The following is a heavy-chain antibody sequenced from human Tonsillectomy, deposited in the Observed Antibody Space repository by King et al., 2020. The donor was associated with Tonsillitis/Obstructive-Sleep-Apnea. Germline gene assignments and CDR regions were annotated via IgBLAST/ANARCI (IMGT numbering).Heavy chain of an antibody. CDR1: GFSFSSYG. V-gene: IGHV3-33*01. CDR3: ARDHYTSGWPYYGIDV. J-gene: IGHJ6*02. Sequence: VQLVESGGGVVQPGRSLRLSCAASGFSFSSYGIHWVRQAPGKGLEWVAVIWYDENNKYYTDSVKGRFTISRDNPKNTLYLQMNSLRAEDTAVYYCARDHYTSGWPYYGIDVWGQGTTVTVSS. CDR2: IWYDENNK. D-gene: IGHD6-19*01.